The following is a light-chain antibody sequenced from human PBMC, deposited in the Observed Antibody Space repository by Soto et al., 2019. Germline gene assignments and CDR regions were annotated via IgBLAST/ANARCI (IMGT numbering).Light chain of an antibody. Sequence: EIVLTQSPGTLSLSPGERVTLPCRASQSVSSSYLAWYQQKPGQAPRLLIYGASSRATGIPDRFSGIWSGTDVTLTINSLEPEDVAVYYCQQYGSSPKTFGQGTKVDIK. CDR3: QQYGSSPKT. CDR1: QSVSSSY. CDR2: GAS. J-gene: IGKJ1*01. V-gene: IGKV3-20*01.